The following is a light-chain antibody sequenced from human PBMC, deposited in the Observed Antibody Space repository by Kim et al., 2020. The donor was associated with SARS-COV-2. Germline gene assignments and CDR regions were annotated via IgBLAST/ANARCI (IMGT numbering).Light chain of an antibody. CDR3: LLFYSGVRV. CDR2: DIT. Sequence: PGVTVTLTCGSSTGAVTSAHLPYWFQHKPGQAPNTLIYDITARHSLTPARFSGSLLGDKAALTLSGAQPEDEADYYCLLFYSGVRVFGGGTQLTVL. CDR1: TGAVTSAHL. V-gene: IGLV7-46*01. J-gene: IGLJ3*02.